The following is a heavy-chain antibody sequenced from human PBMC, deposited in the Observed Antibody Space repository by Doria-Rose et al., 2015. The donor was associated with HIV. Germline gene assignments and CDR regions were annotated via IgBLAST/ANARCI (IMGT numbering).Heavy chain of an antibody. D-gene: IGHD6-13*01. CDR2: IFSDDER. CDR1: GVSLSSPGMG. J-gene: IGHJ4*02. Sequence: QESGPVLVKPTETLTLTCTVSGVSLSSPGMGVSWIRQPPGRALEWLANIFSDDERSYKTSLRSRLTISSGTSKSRVLLTMTDMDPVDTATYYCARIKSSRWYHKYYFDFWGQGTLVIVSA. CDR3: ARIKSSRWYHKYYFDF. V-gene: IGHV2-26*01.